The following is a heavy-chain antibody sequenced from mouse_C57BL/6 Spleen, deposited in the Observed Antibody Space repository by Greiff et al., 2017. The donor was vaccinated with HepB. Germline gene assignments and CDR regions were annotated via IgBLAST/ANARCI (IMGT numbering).Heavy chain of an antibody. J-gene: IGHJ3*01. V-gene: IGHV1-85*01. Sequence: VQLQQSGPELVKPGASVKLSCKASGYTFTSYDINWVKQRPGQGLEWIGWIYPRDGSTKYNEKFKGKATLTVDTSSSTAYMELHSLTSEDSAVYFCARSLYDYDEAWFAYWGQGTLVTVSA. D-gene: IGHD2-4*01. CDR3: ARSLYDYDEAWFAY. CDR2: IYPRDGST. CDR1: GYTFTSYD.